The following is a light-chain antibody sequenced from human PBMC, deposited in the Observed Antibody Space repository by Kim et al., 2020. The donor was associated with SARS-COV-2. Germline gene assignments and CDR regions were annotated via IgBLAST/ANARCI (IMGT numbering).Light chain of an antibody. CDR3: QHCYTSSPYT. CDR1: QSIDNW. Sequence: DIQMTQSPSTLSASVGDRVTITCRASQSIDNWLAWYQQKPGKAPKLLIYKASSLESRVPSRFSGSRSGTEFTLTISSLQPDDFATYYCQHCYTSSPYTFGQGTKLEI. J-gene: IGKJ2*01. V-gene: IGKV1-5*03. CDR2: KAS.